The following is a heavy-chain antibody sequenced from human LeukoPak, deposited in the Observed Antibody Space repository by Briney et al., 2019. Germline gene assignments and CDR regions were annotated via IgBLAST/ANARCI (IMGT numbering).Heavy chain of an antibody. CDR2: IYYSGST. V-gene: IGHV4-59*08. CDR3: ASGGFLGGNFWGYYFDY. Sequence: SETLSLTCTVSGGSMSSYYWSWIRQPPGKGLEWIGYIYYSGSTNYNPSLKSRVTISVDPSKTHFSLKLSSVTAADTAVYYCASGGFLGGNFWGYYFDYWGQGTLVTVSS. CDR1: GGSMSSYY. D-gene: IGHD4-23*01. J-gene: IGHJ4*02.